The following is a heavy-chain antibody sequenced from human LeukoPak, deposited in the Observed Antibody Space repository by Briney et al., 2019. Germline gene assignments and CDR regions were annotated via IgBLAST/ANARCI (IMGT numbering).Heavy chain of an antibody. Sequence: PSQTLSLTCAVSGGSISSGGYSWSWIRQPPGKGLEWIGYIYHSGSTYYNPSLKSRVTISVDTSKNQFSLKLSSVTAADTAVYYCARDRTTIFGVGPLFDYWGQGTLVTVSS. J-gene: IGHJ4*02. CDR3: ARDRTTIFGVGPLFDY. CDR1: GGSISSGGYS. V-gene: IGHV4-30-2*05. D-gene: IGHD3-3*01. CDR2: IYHSGST.